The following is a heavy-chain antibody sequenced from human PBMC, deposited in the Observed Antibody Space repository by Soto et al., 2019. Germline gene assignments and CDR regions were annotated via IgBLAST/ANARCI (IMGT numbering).Heavy chain of an antibody. CDR2: ISYDGSNK. Sequence: QVQLVESGGGVVQPGRSLRLSCAASGFTFSSYAMHWVRQAPGKGLEWVAVISYDGSNKYYADSVKGRFTISRDNSKNTLYLQMNSLRAEDTAVYYCARVVGGIPTQDYWGQGTLVTVSS. CDR3: ARVVGGIPTQDY. V-gene: IGHV3-30-3*01. J-gene: IGHJ4*02. D-gene: IGHD1-26*01. CDR1: GFTFSSYA.